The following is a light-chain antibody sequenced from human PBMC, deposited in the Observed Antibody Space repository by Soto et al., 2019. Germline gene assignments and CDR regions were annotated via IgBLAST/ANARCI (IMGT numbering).Light chain of an antibody. CDR1: SSNIGAGYD. CDR2: GNG. V-gene: IGLV1-40*01. J-gene: IGLJ3*02. Sequence: QSVLTQPPSVSGAPGQRVTISCTGSSSNIGAGYDVHWYQQLPGTAPKLLIYGNGNRPSGVPDRFSGSKSGTSASLAITGLQAEDEAEYYCQSYDSSLSGSVFGGGTKLTVL. CDR3: QSYDSSLSGSV.